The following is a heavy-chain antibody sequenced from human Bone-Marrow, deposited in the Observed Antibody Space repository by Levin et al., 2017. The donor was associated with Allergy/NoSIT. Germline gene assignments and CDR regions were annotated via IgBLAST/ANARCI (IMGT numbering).Heavy chain of an antibody. CDR1: GFTFSDYW. CDR3: ARTVGAAPSDY. V-gene: IGHV3-7*01. J-gene: IGHJ4*02. D-gene: IGHD6-6*01. CDR2: IKGDGSEK. Sequence: PGGSLRLSCAASGFTFSDYWMTWVRQAPGKGPEWVANIKGDGSEKYYADSVTGRFTISRDNAQNSLFLQMDYLRGDDSGIYYCARTVGAAPSDYWGKGTLVTVSS.